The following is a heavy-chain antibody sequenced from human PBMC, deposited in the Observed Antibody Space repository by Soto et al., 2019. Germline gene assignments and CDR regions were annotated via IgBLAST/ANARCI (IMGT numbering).Heavy chain of an antibody. Sequence: EVPLLESGGGLVQPGGSLRISCAASGFTFSNYVMSWVRQAPGQGLEWVSSISNSGGGTYYADSVRGRFTISRDNSKNTLYLQMNSLRAEDTAVYYCAKEDVGGYYYSGLWGRGTLVTVSS. J-gene: IGHJ4*02. CDR3: AKEDVGGYYYSGL. V-gene: IGHV3-23*01. CDR2: ISNSGGGT. D-gene: IGHD1-26*01. CDR1: GFTFSNYV.